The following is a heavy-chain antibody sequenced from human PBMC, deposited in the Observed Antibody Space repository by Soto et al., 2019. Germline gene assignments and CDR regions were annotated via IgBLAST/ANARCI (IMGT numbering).Heavy chain of an antibody. CDR1: GGSISSYY. Sequence: PSETLSLTCTVSGGSISSYYWSWIRQPAGKGLGWIGRIYTSGSTNYNPSLKSRVTMSVDTSKNQFSLTLSSVTAADTAVYYCARHSRSIVVGVAATGIVRAFDIWGQGTMVTVSS. D-gene: IGHD2-15*01. V-gene: IGHV4-4*07. J-gene: IGHJ3*02. CDR2: IYTSGST. CDR3: ARHSRSIVVGVAATGIVRAFDI.